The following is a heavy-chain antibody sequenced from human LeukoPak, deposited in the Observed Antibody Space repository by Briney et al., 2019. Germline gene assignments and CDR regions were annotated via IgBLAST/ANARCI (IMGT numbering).Heavy chain of an antibody. CDR1: GFTFSSYA. CDR2: ISYDGSNK. Sequence: PGGSLRLSCAASGFTFSSYAMHWVRQAPGKGLEWVAVISYDGSNKYYADSVKGRFTISRDNSKNTLYLQMNSLRAEDTAVYYCARGAYCSGGSCKPPLYYYYGMDVWGQGTTVTVSS. D-gene: IGHD2-15*01. J-gene: IGHJ6*02. V-gene: IGHV3-30*04. CDR3: ARGAYCSGGSCKPPLYYYYGMDV.